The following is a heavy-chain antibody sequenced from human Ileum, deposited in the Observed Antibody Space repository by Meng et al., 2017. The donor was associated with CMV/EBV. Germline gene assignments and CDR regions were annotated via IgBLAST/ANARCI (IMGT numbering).Heavy chain of an antibody. V-gene: IGHV4-31*02. CDR3: ARVNSRGYSYGPRVGWFDP. CDR1: SGGYY. J-gene: IGHJ5*02. Sequence: SGGYYWSWIRQHPGKGLEWIGYIYYSGSTYYNPSLKSRVTISVDTSKNQFSLKLSSVTAADTAVYYCARVNSRGYSYGPRVGWFDPWGQGTLVTVS. D-gene: IGHD5-18*01. CDR2: IYYSGST.